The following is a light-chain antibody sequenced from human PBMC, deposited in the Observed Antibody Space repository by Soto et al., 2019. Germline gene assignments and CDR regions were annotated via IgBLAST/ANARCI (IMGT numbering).Light chain of an antibody. J-gene: IGLJ1*01. CDR1: SSNIGAGYD. CDR3: QSYDSSLSGYV. V-gene: IGLV1-40*01. CDR2: GNS. Sequence: QSVLTQPPSVSGAPGQRVTISCTGSSSNIGAGYDVHWYQQLPGTAPKLLIYGNSNRPSGVPDRFSGSKSGTSASLAITGLQAQGEADYYCQSYDSSLSGYVFGPGTKLTVL.